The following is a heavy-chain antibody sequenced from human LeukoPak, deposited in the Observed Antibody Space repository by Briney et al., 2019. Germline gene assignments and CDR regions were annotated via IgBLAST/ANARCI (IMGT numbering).Heavy chain of an antibody. CDR1: GFTFSSYA. V-gene: IGHV3-23*01. CDR2: ISGSGGST. Sequence: GGSLRLSCAASGFTFSSYAMSWVRQAPGKGLEWVSAISGSGGSTYYADSVKGRLTISRDNSKNTLYLQMNSLRAEDTAVYYCAKGPVGATISTYYYGMDVWGQGTTVTVSS. D-gene: IGHD1-26*01. CDR3: AKGPVGATISTYYYGMDV. J-gene: IGHJ6*02.